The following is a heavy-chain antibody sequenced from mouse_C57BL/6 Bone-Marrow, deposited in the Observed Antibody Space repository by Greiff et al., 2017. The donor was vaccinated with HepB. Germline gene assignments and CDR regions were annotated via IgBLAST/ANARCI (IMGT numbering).Heavy chain of an antibody. V-gene: IGHV1-61*01. CDR2: IYPSDSET. CDR3: ARWGDYEYFDV. Sequence: QVQLQQPGAELVRPGSSVKLSCKASGYTFTSYWMDWVKQRPGQGLEWIGNIYPSDSETHYNQKFKDKATLTVDKSSSTAYMQLSSLTSEDSAVYYCARWGDYEYFDVWGTGTTVTVSS. J-gene: IGHJ1*03. D-gene: IGHD1-1*01. CDR1: GYTFTSYW.